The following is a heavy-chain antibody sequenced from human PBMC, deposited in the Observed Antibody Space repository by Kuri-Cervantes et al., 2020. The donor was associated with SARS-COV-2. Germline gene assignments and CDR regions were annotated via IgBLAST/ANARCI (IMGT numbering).Heavy chain of an antibody. J-gene: IGHJ4*02. Sequence: GGSLRLSCAASGFTFSSYAMHWVRQAPGKGLEWVAVISYDGSNKYYADSVKGRFTISRDNSKNTLYLQMNSLRAEDTAVYYCAREGFLEWLPFDYWGQGTLVTVSS. D-gene: IGHD3-3*01. CDR2: ISYDGSNK. CDR1: GFTFSSYA. V-gene: IGHV3-30*04. CDR3: AREGFLEWLPFDY.